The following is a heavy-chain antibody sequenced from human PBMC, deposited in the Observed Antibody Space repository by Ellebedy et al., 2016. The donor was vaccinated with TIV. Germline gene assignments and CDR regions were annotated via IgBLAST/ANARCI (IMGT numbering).Heavy chain of an antibody. D-gene: IGHD3-10*01. CDR1: LPSLSGYY. CDR3: ARGSLVRGLAG. CDR2: INHCGVS. Sequence: SETLSLTXDVDLPSLSGYYWAWIRQPPGKGLEWIGDINHCGVSRSISSLKSRVSISLDTSKKQFSLSITSVTAADTAIYYCARGSLVRGLAGWGQGTLVTVSS. V-gene: IGHV4-34*01. J-gene: IGHJ4*02.